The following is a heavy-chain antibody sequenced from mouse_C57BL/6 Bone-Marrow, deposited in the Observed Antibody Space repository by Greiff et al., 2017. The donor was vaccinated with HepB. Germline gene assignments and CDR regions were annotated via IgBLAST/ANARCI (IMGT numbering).Heavy chain of an antibody. J-gene: IGHJ2*01. Sequence: VKLQESGAELVRPGTSVKVSCKASGYAFTNYLIEWVKQRPGQGLEWIGVINPGSGGTNYNEKFKGKATLTADKSSSTAYMHLSSLTSEDSAVYFCAKSATVVATPFDYWGRGTTLTVSS. CDR2: INPGSGGT. D-gene: IGHD1-1*01. CDR1: GYAFTNYL. CDR3: AKSATVVATPFDY. V-gene: IGHV1-54*01.